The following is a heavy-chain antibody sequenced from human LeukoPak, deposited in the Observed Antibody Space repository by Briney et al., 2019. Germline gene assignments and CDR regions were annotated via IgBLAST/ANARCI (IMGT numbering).Heavy chain of an antibody. Sequence: GESLQISSKGSGYSFTSYWIGWVRQMPGKGLEWMGIIYPGDADTRYSPSFQGQVTISVDKSISTAYLQWSSLKASDTAMYYCARPYYYDSSGYGLGYWGQGTLVTVSS. CDR3: ARPYYYDSSGYGLGY. J-gene: IGHJ4*02. CDR1: GYSFTSYW. D-gene: IGHD3-22*01. V-gene: IGHV5-51*01. CDR2: IYPGDADT.